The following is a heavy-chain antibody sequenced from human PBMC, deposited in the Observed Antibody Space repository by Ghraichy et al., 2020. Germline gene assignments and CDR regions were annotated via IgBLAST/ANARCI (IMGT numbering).Heavy chain of an antibody. CDR1: GFTFSNYA. CDR3: AKPPRGRLYFDY. J-gene: IGHJ4*02. Sequence: GGSLRLSCAASGFTFSNYAMSWVRQAPGKGLEWVSTISGGGDSTYYADPVKGRFTISRDNSKHTLYLQLNSLRAEDTAVYFCAKPPRGRLYFDYWGQGTLVTVSS. CDR2: ISGGGDST. D-gene: IGHD4-11*01. V-gene: IGHV3-23*01.